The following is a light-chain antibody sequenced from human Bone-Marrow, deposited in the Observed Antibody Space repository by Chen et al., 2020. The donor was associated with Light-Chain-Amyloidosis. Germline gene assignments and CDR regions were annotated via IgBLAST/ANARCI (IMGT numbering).Light chain of an antibody. CDR3: QVWDRGSDRPV. CDR1: NIGSTS. CDR2: DDS. V-gene: IGLV3-21*02. J-gene: IGLJ3*02. Sequence: SYVLTQPSSVSVAPGQTATHACGGNNIGSTSVHWYQQTPGQAPLLVVYDDSDRPSGIPERLSGSNSGNTATLTISRVEAGDEADYYCQVWDRGSDRPVFGGGTKLTVL.